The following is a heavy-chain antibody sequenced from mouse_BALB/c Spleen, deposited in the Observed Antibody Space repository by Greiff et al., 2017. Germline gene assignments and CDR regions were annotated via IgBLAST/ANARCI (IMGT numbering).Heavy chain of an antibody. CDR2: IDPENGDT. D-gene: IGHD1-1*01. V-gene: IGHV14-4*02. CDR1: GFNIKDYY. J-gene: IGHJ2*01. Sequence: EVQLQQSGAELVRSGASVLLSCTASGFNIKDYYMHWVKQRPEQGLEWIGWIDPENGDTEYAPKFQGKATMTADTSSHAAYLQLSSLTSEDTAGYYGNARYYGSSYDYFDYWGKGTTLTGSA. CDR3: NARYYGSSYDYFDY.